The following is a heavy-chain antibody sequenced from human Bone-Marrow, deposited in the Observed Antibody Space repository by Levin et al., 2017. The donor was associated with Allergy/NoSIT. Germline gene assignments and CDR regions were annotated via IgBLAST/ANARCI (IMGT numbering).Heavy chain of an antibody. CDR3: ARESVYYGSGSWIDC. CDR2: IYYPGNT. V-gene: IGHV4-31*02. D-gene: IGHD3-10*01. CDR1: GESVSSSGFY. J-gene: IGHJ4*02. Sequence: SETLSLTCTVSGESVSSSGFYWTWIRQYPGKGLEWIGHIYYPGNTSYNPSLKSRFSISEDRSKNQFSLKLDSVTAADTAVYYCARESVYYGSGSWIDCWGQGTLVTVSS.